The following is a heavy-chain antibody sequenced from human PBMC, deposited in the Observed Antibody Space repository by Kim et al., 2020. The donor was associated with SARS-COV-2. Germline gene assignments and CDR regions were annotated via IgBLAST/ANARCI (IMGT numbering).Heavy chain of an antibody. CDR1: GFTFSDYY. J-gene: IGHJ2*01. CDR3: ARDGGSGWSYWYFDL. CDR2: ISSSGSTI. V-gene: IGHV3-11*01. D-gene: IGHD2-15*01. Sequence: GGSLRLSCAASGFTFSDYYMSWIRQAPGKGLEWVSYISSSGSTIYYADSVKGRFTISRDNAKNSLYLQMNSLRAEDSAVYYCARDGGSGWSYWYFDLWGRGTLVTVSS.